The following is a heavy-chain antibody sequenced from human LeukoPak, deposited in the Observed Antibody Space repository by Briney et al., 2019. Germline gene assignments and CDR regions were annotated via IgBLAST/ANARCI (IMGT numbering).Heavy chain of an antibody. CDR3: ARKAGYSSSWHFDY. J-gene: IGHJ4*02. V-gene: IGHV4-4*07. Sequence: SETLSLTCTVSGDSISDDYYTWMRQPAGKGLEWIGRIHSGGTTNYNPSLMSRVTISVDKSKNQFSLKLSSVTAADTAVYYCARKAGYSSSWHFDYWGQGTLVTVSS. CDR2: IHSGGTT. D-gene: IGHD6-13*01. CDR1: GDSISDDY.